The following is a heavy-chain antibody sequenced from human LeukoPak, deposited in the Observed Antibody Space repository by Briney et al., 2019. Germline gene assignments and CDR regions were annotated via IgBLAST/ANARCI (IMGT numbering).Heavy chain of an antibody. CDR2: IYLGDSDT. CDR1: GYSFTSYW. V-gene: IGHV5-51*01. Sequence: GEYPKISCKGSGYSFTSYWIGWVRQMPGKGLELKGIIYLGDSDTRYSPSFQGQITISADKSISTAYLQWSSLKASDTAMYYCARHLGATVNTLYYFDYWGQGTLVTVSS. J-gene: IGHJ4*02. D-gene: IGHD4-17*01. CDR3: ARHLGATVNTLYYFDY.